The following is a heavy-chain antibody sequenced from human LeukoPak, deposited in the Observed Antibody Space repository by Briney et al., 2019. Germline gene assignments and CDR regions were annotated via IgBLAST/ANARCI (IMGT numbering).Heavy chain of an antibody. J-gene: IGHJ4*02. D-gene: IGHD3-10*01. V-gene: IGHV1-69*13. CDR1: GGTFSSYA. CDR2: IIPILGTA. Sequence: SVKVSCKASGGTFSSYAISWVRQAPGQGLEWMGGIIPILGTANYAQKFQGRVTITADESTSTAYMELSSLRSEDTAVYYCARSVYYYGSGSYPFDYWGQGTLVTVSS. CDR3: ARSVYYYGSGSYPFDY.